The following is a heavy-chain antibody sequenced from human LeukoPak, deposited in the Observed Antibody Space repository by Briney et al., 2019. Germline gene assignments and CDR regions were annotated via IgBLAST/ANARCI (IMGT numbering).Heavy chain of an antibody. CDR2: IRPDGSEK. CDR1: GFPFSYYW. Sequence: GGSLRLSCAASGFPFSYYWMAWVRQAPGKGPEWVANIRPDGSEKFYVDSMKGRITISRDNAKNSLCLQINSLRPEDTAVFYCARDGSYYGPDYWGQGTSVTVSS. V-gene: IGHV3-7*04. CDR3: ARDGSYYGPDY. D-gene: IGHD3-10*01. J-gene: IGHJ4*02.